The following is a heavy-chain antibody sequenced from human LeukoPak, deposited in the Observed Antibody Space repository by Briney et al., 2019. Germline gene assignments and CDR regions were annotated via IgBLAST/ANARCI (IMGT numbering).Heavy chain of an antibody. CDR1: GGSIGSGDYY. Sequence: SQTLSLTCTVSGGSIGSGDYYWTWLRQPAGTGLEWIGRFYGSGANIYNPSLKSRVTISADRLKNQFSLRLSSVTAADTAVYYCARGYPFDCWGQGTLVSVSS. D-gene: IGHD3-16*02. CDR3: ARGYPFDC. V-gene: IGHV4-61*02. CDR2: FYGSGAN. J-gene: IGHJ4*02.